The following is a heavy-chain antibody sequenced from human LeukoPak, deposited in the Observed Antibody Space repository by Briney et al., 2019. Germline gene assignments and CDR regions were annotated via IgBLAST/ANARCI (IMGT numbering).Heavy chain of an antibody. CDR2: ISDGGSDT. CDR1: GFTFSTYA. Sequence: GGSLRLSCAASGFTFSTYAMSWVRQAPGKGLDWVSTISDGGSDTHHADSVKGRFTISRDDSKNTLYLQMNSLRAEDTAVYYCAKALYGDYGRFDYWGQGTLVTVSS. V-gene: IGHV3-23*01. CDR3: AKALYGDYGRFDY. D-gene: IGHD4-17*01. J-gene: IGHJ4*02.